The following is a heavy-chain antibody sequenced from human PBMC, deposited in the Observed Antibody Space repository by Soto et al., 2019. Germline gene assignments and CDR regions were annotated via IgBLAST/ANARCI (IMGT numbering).Heavy chain of an antibody. CDR3: ARSRGYSGYEWYFDY. Sequence: KVSCKASGGTFSSYAISWVRQAPGQGLEWMGGIIPIFGTANYAQKFQGRVTITADKSTSTAYMELSSLRSEDTAVYYCARSRGYSGYEWYFDYWGQGTLVTVSS. D-gene: IGHD5-12*01. J-gene: IGHJ4*02. V-gene: IGHV1-69*06. CDR1: GGTFSSYA. CDR2: IIPIFGTA.